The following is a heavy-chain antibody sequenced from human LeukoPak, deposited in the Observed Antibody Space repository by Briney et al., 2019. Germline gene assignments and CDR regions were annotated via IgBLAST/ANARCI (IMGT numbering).Heavy chain of an antibody. Sequence: PEGSLRLSCAASGFTFDDYGMSWVRQAPGKGLEWVSGINWNGGSTGYADSVKGRFTISRDNAKNSLYLQMNSLRAEDTALYYCARVVGMTYYFDYWGQGTLVTVSS. CDR1: GFTFDDYG. CDR2: INWNGGST. J-gene: IGHJ4*02. CDR3: ARVVGMTYYFDY. V-gene: IGHV3-20*04. D-gene: IGHD2-21*02.